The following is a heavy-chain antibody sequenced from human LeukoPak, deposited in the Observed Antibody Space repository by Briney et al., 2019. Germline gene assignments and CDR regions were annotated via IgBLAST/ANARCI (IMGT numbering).Heavy chain of an antibody. CDR1: GXTFSDYY. V-gene: IGHV3-11*03. CDR3: ATRVAYSYGD. J-gene: IGHJ4*02. D-gene: IGHD5-18*01. Sequence: PGGSLRLSCAASGXTFSDYYMSWIRQAPGKGLEWVSYISGGSSYTNYADSVKGRFTISRDNAKNSLYLQMNSLRAEDTAVYYCATRVAYSYGDWGQGSLVTVSS. CDR2: ISGGSSYT.